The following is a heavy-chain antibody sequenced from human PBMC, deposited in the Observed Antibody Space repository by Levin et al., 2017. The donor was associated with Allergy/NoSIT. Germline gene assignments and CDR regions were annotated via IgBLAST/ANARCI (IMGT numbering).Heavy chain of an antibody. CDR2: IYNTGIT. CDR3: ATRKGDAGSFFDH. V-gene: IGHV4-28*01. D-gene: IGHD3-16*01. CDR1: GSSISSGHW. Sequence: SETLSLTCAVSGSSISSGHWWGWIRQPPGKGLEWIGYIYNTGITYYHPSLKSRLIVSLDTSKNQFSLKLSSVTAVDTAVYYCATRKGDAGSFFDHWGQGTLVTVSS. J-gene: IGHJ4*02.